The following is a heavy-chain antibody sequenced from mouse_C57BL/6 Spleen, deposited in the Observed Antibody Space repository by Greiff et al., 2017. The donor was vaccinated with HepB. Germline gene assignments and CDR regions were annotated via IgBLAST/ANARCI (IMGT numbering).Heavy chain of an antibody. V-gene: IGHV7-1*01. J-gene: IGHJ2*01. Sequence: VQLKESGGGLVQSGRSLRLSCATSGFTFSDFYMEWVRQAPGKGLEWIAASRNKANDYTTEYSASVKGRFIVSRDTSQSILYLQMNALRAEDTAIYYCARGSSGFDYWGQGTTLTVSS. D-gene: IGHD3-2*02. CDR3: ARGSSGFDY. CDR1: GFTFSDFY. CDR2: SRNKANDYTT.